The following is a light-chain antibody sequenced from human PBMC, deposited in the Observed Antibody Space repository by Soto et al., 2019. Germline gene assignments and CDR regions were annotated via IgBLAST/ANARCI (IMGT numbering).Light chain of an antibody. J-gene: IGLJ3*02. V-gene: IGLV2-14*01. Sequence: QSALTQPASVSGSPGQSITISCTGTSSDFGDYDYVSWYLQHPGKVPKLMIYEVSNRPSGVSNRFSGSKSGTSASLAISGLHSEDGVDYYCASWDDRLNGPVFGGGTKLTVL. CDR2: EVS. CDR3: ASWDDRLNGPV. CDR1: SSDFGDYDY.